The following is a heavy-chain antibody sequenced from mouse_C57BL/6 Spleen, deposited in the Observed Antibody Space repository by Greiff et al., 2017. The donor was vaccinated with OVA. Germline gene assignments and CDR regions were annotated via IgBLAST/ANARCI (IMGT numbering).Heavy chain of an antibody. CDR3: ARDYGSSYGAMDY. D-gene: IGHD1-1*01. CDR2: ISSGSSTI. V-gene: IGHV5-17*01. J-gene: IGHJ4*01. Sequence: VKVVESGGGLVKPGGSLKLSCAASGFTFSDYGMHWVRQAPEKGLEWVAYISSGSSTIYYADTVKGRFTISRDNAKNTLFLQMTSLRSEDTAMYYCARDYGSSYGAMDYWGQGTSVTVSS. CDR1: GFTFSDYG.